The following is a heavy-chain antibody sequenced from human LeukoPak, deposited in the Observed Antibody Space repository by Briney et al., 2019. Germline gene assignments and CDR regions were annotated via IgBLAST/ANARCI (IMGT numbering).Heavy chain of an antibody. CDR1: GGSISSSSYY. Sequence: PSETLSPTCTVSGGSISSSSYYWGWIRQPPGKGLEWIGSIYYSGSTYYNPSLKSRVTISVDTSKNQFSLKLSSVTAADTAVYYCARLGCSGGSCYCFDYWGQGTLVTVSS. CDR2: IYYSGST. V-gene: IGHV4-39*01. CDR3: ARLGCSGGSCYCFDY. D-gene: IGHD2-15*01. J-gene: IGHJ4*02.